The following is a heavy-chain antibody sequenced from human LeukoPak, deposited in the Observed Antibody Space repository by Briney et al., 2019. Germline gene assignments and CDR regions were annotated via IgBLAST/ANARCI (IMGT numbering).Heavy chain of an antibody. J-gene: IGHJ4*02. CDR1: GLTFISYA. CDR3: ARDQSISSPFDY. CDR2: ISYDGSNK. D-gene: IGHD6-6*01. V-gene: IGHV3-30*04. Sequence: GGSLRLSCAASGLTFISYAMHWVRQAPGKGLEWVAVISYDGSNKYYADSVKGRFTISIDNSKNTLYLQMNSLRAEDTAMYYCARDQSISSPFDYWGQGTLVTVSS.